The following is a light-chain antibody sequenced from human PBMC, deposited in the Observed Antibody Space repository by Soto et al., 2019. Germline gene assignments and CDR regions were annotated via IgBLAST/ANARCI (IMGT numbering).Light chain of an antibody. CDR2: ATS. J-gene: IGKJ2*01. V-gene: IGKV1-39*01. CDR1: QGISGY. Sequence: DIQMTQSPSSLSASVGDRVTITCRASQGISGYLNWYQQKPGKAPKLLIYATSSLQSGVPSRFSGSGSGTDFTLTIRGLQPEDFATYDCQQSDSTPYTFGQGTKLESK. CDR3: QQSDSTPYT.